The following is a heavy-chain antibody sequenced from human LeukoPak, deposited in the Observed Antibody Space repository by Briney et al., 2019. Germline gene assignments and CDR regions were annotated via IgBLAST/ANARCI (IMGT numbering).Heavy chain of an antibody. Sequence: SETLSLTCAVYGGSFSGYYWSWIRQPPGKGLEWIGEINHSGSTNYNPSLKSRVTISVDTSQNQFSLKLSSVTAVDAAVYYCARKIPAGPFNWFDPWGQGTLVTVSS. CDR1: GGSFSGYY. D-gene: IGHD2-2*01. CDR3: ARKIPAGPFNWFDP. CDR2: INHSGST. J-gene: IGHJ5*02. V-gene: IGHV4-34*01.